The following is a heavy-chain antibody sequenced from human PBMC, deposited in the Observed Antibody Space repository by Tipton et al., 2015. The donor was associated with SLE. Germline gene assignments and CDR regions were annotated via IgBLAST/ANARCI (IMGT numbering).Heavy chain of an antibody. J-gene: IGHJ3*02. CDR1: GGSMTGSY. D-gene: IGHD3-3*01. Sequence: TLSLTCSVSGGSMTGSYWSWVRQPPGRGLEWIGSIYYSGDTHYNPSLNSRVTMSADTSKNQFSLRLSSVTTADTAVYYCARGGRIAIFGVATDGAVDIWGQGTMVTVSS. V-gene: IGHV4-59*01. CDR3: ARGGRIAIFGVATDGAVDI. CDR2: IYYSGDT.